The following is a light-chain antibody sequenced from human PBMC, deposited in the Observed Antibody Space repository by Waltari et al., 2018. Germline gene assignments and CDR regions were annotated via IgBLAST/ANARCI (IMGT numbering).Light chain of an antibody. CDR3: QQSNTFPLT. CDR2: AAS. J-gene: IGKJ4*01. CDR1: EDVSTW. V-gene: IGKV1-12*01. Sequence: DIQMTQSPSSVSASVGDRVTITCRASEDVSTWLAWYQQKPGKVPQLLIFAASVLRTGVASGFAGGGSGTDFTLTISSLEPEDFATYYCQQSNTFPLTFGGGTKVEIK.